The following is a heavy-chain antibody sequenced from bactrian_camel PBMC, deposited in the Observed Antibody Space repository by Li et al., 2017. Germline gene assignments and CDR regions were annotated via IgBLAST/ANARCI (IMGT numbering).Heavy chain of an antibody. CDR1: GFTASTYC. D-gene: IGHD6*01. V-gene: IGHV3S67*01. CDR3: AALRLTSGSGRCTLIREAHDY. J-gene: IGHJ4*01. CDR2: IGSDGTI. Sequence: DVQLVESGGGLVRPGESLRLSCAASGFTASTYCMGWFRQAPGKEREVVAAIGSDGTIGYAEFVRGRFTISQDNAKNTLFLRMGSLKPEDSAMYSCAALRLTSGSGRCTLIREAHDYWDQGTQVTVS.